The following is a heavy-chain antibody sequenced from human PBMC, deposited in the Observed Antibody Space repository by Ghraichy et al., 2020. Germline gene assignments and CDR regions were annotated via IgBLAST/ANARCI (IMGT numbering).Heavy chain of an antibody. D-gene: IGHD5-18*01. CDR3: AGEPGYSYGHAFDW. CDR1: GDSVSSNIAS. V-gene: IGHV6-1*01. CDR2: TFYRSNWYN. Sequence: QTLSLACVISGDSVSSNIASWSWIRQSPSRGLEWLGRTFYRSNWYNEYAVSVKGRITFSSDTSKNQFSLHLDSVTPEDTAVYYCAGEPGYSYGHAFDWWGQGTLVTVSS. J-gene: IGHJ4*02.